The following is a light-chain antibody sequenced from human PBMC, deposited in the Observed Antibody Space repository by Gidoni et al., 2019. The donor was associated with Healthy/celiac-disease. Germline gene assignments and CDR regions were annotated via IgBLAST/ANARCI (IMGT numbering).Light chain of an antibody. CDR1: QSISSW. Sequence: DIQMTQSPSTLSASVGDRVTSTCRASQSISSWLAWYQQKPGKAPKHLIYKASSLESGVPSRFSGSGSGTEFTLTISSLQPDDFATYYCQQYNSYSWTFGQGTKVEIK. CDR3: QQYNSYSWT. J-gene: IGKJ1*01. CDR2: KAS. V-gene: IGKV1-5*03.